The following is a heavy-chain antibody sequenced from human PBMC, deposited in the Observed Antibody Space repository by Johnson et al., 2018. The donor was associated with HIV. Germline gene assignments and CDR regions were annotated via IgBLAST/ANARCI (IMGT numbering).Heavy chain of an antibody. J-gene: IGHJ3*02. CDR1: GFTFDDYA. CDR2: ITWNSGRI. Sequence: VQLVESGGGLVQPGRSLRLSCAASGFTFDDYAMHWLRQAPGKGLEWVSGITWNSGRIGYADSVKGRFTISRDNAKNSLYLEMSSLRAEDTAFYYCARVVKFHWSFAAFDIWGQGTMVTVPS. V-gene: IGHV3-9*01. CDR3: ARVVKFHWSFAAFDI. D-gene: IGHD1-26*01.